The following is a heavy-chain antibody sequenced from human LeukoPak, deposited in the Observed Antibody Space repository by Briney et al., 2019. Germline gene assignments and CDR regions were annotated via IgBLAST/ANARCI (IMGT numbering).Heavy chain of an antibody. Sequence: GGTQRLSCAASVFTLSNYGMNCVRQAPGKGREWVSGITGNGGTTFYADSVRGRFTHSRDNPKNSLYLQMNSLRADDTAVYYCARSQDYGDYVGAFDIWGQGTMVTVSS. CDR1: VFTLSNYG. CDR3: ARSQDYGDYVGAFDI. V-gene: IGHV3-23*01. D-gene: IGHD4-17*01. CDR2: ITGNGGTT. J-gene: IGHJ3*02.